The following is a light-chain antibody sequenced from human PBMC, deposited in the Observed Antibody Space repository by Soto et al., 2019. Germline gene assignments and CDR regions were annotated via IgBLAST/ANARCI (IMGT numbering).Light chain of an antibody. J-gene: IGKJ1*01. V-gene: IGKV1-39*01. CDR1: QSISTY. Sequence: DIQMTQSPSTLSASGGDRVTITCRASQSISTYLNWYQQKLGKAPTLLIYAASSLQSGVPSRFRGGGSGTDFTLTISNLQPEDFATYFCQQCYGSPRTFGHGTTVEI. CDR2: AAS. CDR3: QQCYGSPRT.